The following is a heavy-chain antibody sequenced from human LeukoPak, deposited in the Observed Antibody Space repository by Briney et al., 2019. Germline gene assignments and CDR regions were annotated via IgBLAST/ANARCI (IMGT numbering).Heavy chain of an antibody. D-gene: IGHD3-22*01. CDR1: GFTISNYW. V-gene: IGHV3-7*01. Sequence: GGSLRLSCAASGFTISNYWMCWVRQAPGKGPEWVANIKQDGSDQYYVNSVKGRFTISRDNAKNSLYLQMNSLRAEDSAVYYCARHRQFYYDNSPYYYFDYWGQGALVTVS. CDR2: IKQDGSDQ. J-gene: IGHJ4*02. CDR3: ARHRQFYYDNSPYYYFDY.